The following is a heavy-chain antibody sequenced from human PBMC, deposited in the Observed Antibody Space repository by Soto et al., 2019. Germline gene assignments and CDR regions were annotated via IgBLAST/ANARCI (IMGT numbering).Heavy chain of an antibody. CDR2: ISSNGGST. D-gene: IGHD6-19*01. Sequence: PGGSLRLSCSASGFTFSSYAMHWVRQAPGKGLEYVSAISSNGGSTYYADSVKGRFTISRDNSKNTLYLQMSSLRAEDTAVYYCVKDLRIAVAGIEVDYWGQGTLVTVSS. V-gene: IGHV3-64D*08. CDR3: VKDLRIAVAGIEVDY. J-gene: IGHJ4*02. CDR1: GFTFSSYA.